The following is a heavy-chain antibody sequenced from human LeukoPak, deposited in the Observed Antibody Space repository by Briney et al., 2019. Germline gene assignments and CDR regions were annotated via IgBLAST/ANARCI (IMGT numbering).Heavy chain of an antibody. CDR2: ISYDGSNK. CDR1: GFTFSSYA. D-gene: IGHD3-16*01. V-gene: IGHV3-30-3*01. CDR3: ARDGLGVYGWFDP. Sequence: PGGSLRLSCAASGFTFSSYAMHWVRQAPGKGLEWVAVISYDGSNKYYADSVKGRFTISRDNSKNTLYLQVNSLRAEDTAVYYCARDGLGVYGWFDPWGQGTLVTVSS. J-gene: IGHJ5*02.